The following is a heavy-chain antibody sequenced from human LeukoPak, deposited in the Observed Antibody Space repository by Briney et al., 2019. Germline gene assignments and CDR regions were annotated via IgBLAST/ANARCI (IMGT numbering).Heavy chain of an antibody. D-gene: IGHD6-13*01. CDR3: AGGISATGGG. V-gene: IGHV3-74*01. Sequence: GGSLRLSCAASGFTFSTYWMHWVRQVPGKGLVWISRINSDGSITTYADSVKGRFTISRDNAKNTLYLQMNSLRVEDTAVYYCAGGISATGGGWGQGTMVTVSS. CDR2: INSDGSIT. CDR1: GFTFSTYW. J-gene: IGHJ3*01.